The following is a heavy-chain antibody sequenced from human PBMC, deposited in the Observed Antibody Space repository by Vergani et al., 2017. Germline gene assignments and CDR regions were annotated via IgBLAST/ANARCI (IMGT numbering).Heavy chain of an antibody. CDR2: IYPADSDT. CDR1: EYSFGNYW. CDR3: ARHTTYTDS. J-gene: IGHJ4*02. V-gene: IGHV5-51*01. Sequence: EVELVQSGPEMRKPGESLKISCKGSEYSFGNYWIGWVRQMPGKGPEWMGIIYPADSDTRYSPSFQGQVTISADKSISTDFLQWDSLKASDTALYYCARHTTYTDSWGQGTLVTVSS. D-gene: IGHD1-1*01.